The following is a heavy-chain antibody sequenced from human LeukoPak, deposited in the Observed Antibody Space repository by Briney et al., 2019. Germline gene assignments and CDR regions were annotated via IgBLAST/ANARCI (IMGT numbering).Heavy chain of an antibody. D-gene: IGHD6-19*01. CDR3: ASGIVVAGTTGFDY. Sequence: ASVKVSCKASGYTFTAYYMHWVRQAPGQGLEWMGWINPNSGGTNYAQMFQGRVTMTRDTSISTAYMELSRLRSDDTAVYCCASGIVVAGTTGFDYWGQGTQVTVSS. J-gene: IGHJ4*02. CDR2: INPNSGGT. V-gene: IGHV1-2*02. CDR1: GYTFTAYY.